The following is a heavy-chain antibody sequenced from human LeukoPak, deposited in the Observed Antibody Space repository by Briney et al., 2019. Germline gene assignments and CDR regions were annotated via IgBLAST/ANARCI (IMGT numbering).Heavy chain of an antibody. CDR2: INPSGGST. J-gene: IGHJ4*02. CDR3: ARRRDGYNFGY. CDR1: GYTFTSYY. V-gene: IGHV1-46*01. Sequence: ASVKVSCKASGYTFTSYYMHWVRQAPGQGLEWMGMINPSGGSTSYEQKFQGRLTVTRDTSTSTVYMELSSLRSEDTAVYYCARRRDGYNFGYWGQGTLVTVSS. D-gene: IGHD5-24*01.